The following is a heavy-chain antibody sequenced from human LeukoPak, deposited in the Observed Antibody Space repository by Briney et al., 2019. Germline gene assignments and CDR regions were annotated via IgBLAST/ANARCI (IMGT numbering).Heavy chain of an antibody. CDR1: GFTFISDA. CDR3: AKSSRYDSSGSTFDY. Sequence: GGSLRLSFSASGFTFISDAMGWGRQTPGKGLGWVSDISGIGATTYYADSVKGRFTIPRDNSKNTLYLQMNSLRAEDTAVYYCAKSSRYDSSGSTFDYWGQGTLVTVSS. CDR2: ISGIGATT. J-gene: IGHJ4*02. V-gene: IGHV3-23*01. D-gene: IGHD3-22*01.